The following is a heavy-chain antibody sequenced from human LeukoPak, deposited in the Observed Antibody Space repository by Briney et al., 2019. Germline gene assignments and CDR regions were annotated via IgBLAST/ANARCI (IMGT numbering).Heavy chain of an antibody. Sequence: GGSLRLSCAASGFTFSSYAMHWVRQAPGKGLEWVAVISFDGTNKYYVDSVKGRFTISRDSSKNTLYLQMNSLRAEDTAVYCCVRDCCGEWYFFDYWGQGTLVTVSS. CDR3: VRDCCGEWYFFDY. J-gene: IGHJ4*02. CDR1: GFTFSSYA. CDR2: ISFDGTNK. V-gene: IGHV3-30-3*01. D-gene: IGHD3-10*01.